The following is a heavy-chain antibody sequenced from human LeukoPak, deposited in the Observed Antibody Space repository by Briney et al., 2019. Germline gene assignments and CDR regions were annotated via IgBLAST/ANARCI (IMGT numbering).Heavy chain of an antibody. D-gene: IGHD5-24*01. CDR2: IYYSGST. CDR1: GGSISSSNYY. Sequence: PSETLSLTRTVSGGSISSSNYYWGWIRQPPGKGLEWIGSIYYSGSTYYSPSLKSRVTISVDTSKNQFSLKLSSVTAADTAVYYCARITEMATIFAPFDPWGQGTLVTVSS. V-gene: IGHV4-39*01. CDR3: ARITEMATIFAPFDP. J-gene: IGHJ5*02.